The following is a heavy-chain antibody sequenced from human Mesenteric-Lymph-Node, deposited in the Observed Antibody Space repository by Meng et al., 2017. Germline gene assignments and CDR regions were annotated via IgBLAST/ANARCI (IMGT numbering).Heavy chain of an antibody. CDR2: IYYSGRT. CDR1: GGPINSSSYY. Sequence: SGPGLVKPSETLSLTCTVSGGPINSSSYYWGWIRQPPGKGLEWIGSIYYSGRTYYNPSLKSRVTISVDTSKNQFSLKLSSVTAADTAVYYCARGFLSFVRVFDYWGQGTLVTVSS. D-gene: IGHD2/OR15-2a*01. J-gene: IGHJ4*02. V-gene: IGHV4-39*07. CDR3: ARGFLSFVRVFDY.